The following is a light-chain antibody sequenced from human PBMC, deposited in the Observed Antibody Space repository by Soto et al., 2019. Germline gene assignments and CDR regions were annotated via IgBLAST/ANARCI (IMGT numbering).Light chain of an antibody. CDR2: NNN. CDR3: QSYDSSLSGVV. J-gene: IGLJ2*01. V-gene: IGLV1-40*01. Sequence: QAVLTQPPSVSGAPGQRVTISCTGSSSNIGAGYDVHWYQQLPGTAPKLLIYNNNNRPSGVPDRFSGSKSVTSASLAITGLRADDDADYYCQSYDSSLSGVVFGGGTKLTVL. CDR1: SSNIGAGYD.